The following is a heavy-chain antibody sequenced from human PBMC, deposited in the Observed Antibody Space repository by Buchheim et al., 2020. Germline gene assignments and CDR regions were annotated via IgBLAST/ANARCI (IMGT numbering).Heavy chain of an antibody. Sequence: QVQLQESGPGLVKPSGTLSLTCAVSGGSISSSTWWSWVRQPPGKGLEWIGEIYHSGSTNYNPSLKRRVTTPVAKSKNQFSLKLSSVTAADTAVYYCARGRYERAVAGTTPCFDYWGQGTL. CDR1: GGSISSSTW. J-gene: IGHJ4*02. CDR3: ARGRYERAVAGTTPCFDY. CDR2: IYHSGST. D-gene: IGHD6-19*01. V-gene: IGHV4-4*02.